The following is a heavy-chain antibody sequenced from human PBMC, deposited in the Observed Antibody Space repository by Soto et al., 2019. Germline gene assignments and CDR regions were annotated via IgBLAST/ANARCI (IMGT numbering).Heavy chain of an antibody. CDR1: GFTFSSYA. D-gene: IGHD3-10*01. Sequence: EVQLLESGGGLVQPGGSLRLSCAASGFTFSSYAMSWVRQAPGKGLEWVSAISGSGGGTYYADSVKGRFTISRDNSKNTLYLQMNSLRAEDTSVYYCAKEGMVPDYYYGMDVWGQGTTVTVSS. V-gene: IGHV3-23*01. CDR3: AKEGMVPDYYYGMDV. CDR2: ISGSGGGT. J-gene: IGHJ6*02.